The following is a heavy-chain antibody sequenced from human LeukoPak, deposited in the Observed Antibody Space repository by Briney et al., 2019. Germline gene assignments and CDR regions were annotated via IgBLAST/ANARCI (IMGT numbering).Heavy chain of an antibody. D-gene: IGHD3-22*01. Sequence: ASVKVSCKASGYTFTSYDINWVRQATGQGLEWMGWMNPNSGNTGYAQKFQGRVTMTRNTSISTAYMELSSLRSEDTAVYYCARVTHSNPWLLLPGDRKDPSDYWGQGTLVTVSS. CDR1: GYTFTSYD. CDR3: ARVTHSNPWLLLPGDRKDPSDY. J-gene: IGHJ4*02. CDR2: MNPNSGNT. V-gene: IGHV1-8*01.